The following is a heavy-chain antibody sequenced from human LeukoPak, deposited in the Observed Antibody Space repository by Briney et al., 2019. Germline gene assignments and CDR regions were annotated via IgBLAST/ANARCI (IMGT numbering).Heavy chain of an antibody. CDR1: GYIFTSYY. D-gene: IGHD1-26*01. CDR3: ARDLFSGSYHPFDY. V-gene: IGHV1-2*02. Sequence: ASVKVSCKASGYIFTSYYMHWVRQAPGQGLEWMGWINPNSGGTNYAQKFQGRVTMTRDTSISTAYMELSRLRSDDTAVYYCARDLFSGSYHPFDYWGQGTLVTVSS. CDR2: INPNSGGT. J-gene: IGHJ4*02.